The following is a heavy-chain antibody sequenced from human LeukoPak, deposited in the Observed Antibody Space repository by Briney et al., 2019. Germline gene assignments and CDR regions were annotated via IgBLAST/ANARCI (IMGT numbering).Heavy chain of an antibody. CDR2: IYYSGST. CDR1: GGSISSYY. Sequence: SETLSLTCTVSGGSISSYYWSWIRQPPGKGLEWIGYIYYSGSTNYNPSLKSRVTISVDTSKNQFSLKLSSVTAADTAVYYCASGQGSYGGAFDYWGQGTLVTVSS. D-gene: IGHD1-26*01. CDR3: ASGQGSYGGAFDY. V-gene: IGHV4-59*01. J-gene: IGHJ4*02.